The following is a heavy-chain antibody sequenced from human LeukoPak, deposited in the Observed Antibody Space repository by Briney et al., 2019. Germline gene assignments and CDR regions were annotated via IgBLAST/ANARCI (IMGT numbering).Heavy chain of an antibody. CDR3: ARDVFDQQLVDY. D-gene: IGHD6-13*01. V-gene: IGHV3-21*01. Sequence: PGGSLRLSCEASGFTFSNFAMSWVRQAPGKGLEWVSTISGSSSYIYYADSVKGRFTISRDNAKNSLYLQMNSLRAEDTAVYYCARDVFDQQLVDYWGQGTLVTVSS. CDR1: GFTFSNFA. CDR2: ISGSSSYI. J-gene: IGHJ4*02.